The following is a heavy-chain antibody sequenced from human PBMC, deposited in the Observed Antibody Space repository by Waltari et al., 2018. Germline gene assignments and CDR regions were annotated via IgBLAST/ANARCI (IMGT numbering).Heavy chain of an antibody. CDR1: EYTFTSSY. J-gene: IGHJ6*02. CDR2: INPSGGST. Sequence: QVQLVQSGAEVKKPGASVKISCKTSEYTFTSSYIHWVRQAPGKGLEWMGIINPSGGSTIYAQKFQGRVTMTRDTSTSTVYMELSSLRSEDTAVYYCALDRGALWMDVWGQGTTVTVSS. CDR3: ALDRGALWMDV. D-gene: IGHD2-21*01. V-gene: IGHV1-46*01.